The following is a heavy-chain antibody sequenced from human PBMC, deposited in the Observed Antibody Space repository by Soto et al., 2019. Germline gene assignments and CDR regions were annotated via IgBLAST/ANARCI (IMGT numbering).Heavy chain of an antibody. J-gene: IGHJ5*02. CDR1: GFTFSSYA. Sequence: GGSLRLSCAASGFTFSSYAMSWVRQAPGKGLEWVSAISGSGGSTYYADSVKGRFTISRDNSKNTLYLQMNSLRAEDTAVYYCAKGPSEYYYDSSGYYLSWGQGTLVTVSS. V-gene: IGHV3-23*01. D-gene: IGHD3-22*01. CDR2: ISGSGGST. CDR3: AKGPSEYYYDSSGYYLS.